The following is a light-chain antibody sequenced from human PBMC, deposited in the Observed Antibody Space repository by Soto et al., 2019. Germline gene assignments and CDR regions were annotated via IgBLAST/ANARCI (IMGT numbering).Light chain of an antibody. CDR3: AAWDDSLSGRV. J-gene: IGLJ2*01. CDR2: RNN. Sequence: QSVLTPPPSASGTPGQRVTISCSGSSSNIGSNYVYWYQQLPGTAPKLLIYRNNQRPSGVPDRFSGSKSGTSASLAISGLRSEDEADYYCAAWDDSLSGRVFGGGTQLTVL. CDR1: SSNIGSNY. V-gene: IGLV1-47*01.